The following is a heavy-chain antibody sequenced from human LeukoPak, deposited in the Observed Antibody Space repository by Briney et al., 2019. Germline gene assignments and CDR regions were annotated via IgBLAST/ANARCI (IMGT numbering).Heavy chain of an antibody. CDR2: IIPIFGTA. Sequence: ASVKVSCKASGGTFSSYAISWVRQAPGQGLEWMGGIIPIFGTANYAQKVRGRVTITADESTSTAYMELSSLRSEDTAVYYCARVYNWNDYWFDPWGQGTLVTVSS. CDR1: GGTFSSYA. J-gene: IGHJ5*02. D-gene: IGHD1-20*01. V-gene: IGHV1-69*13. CDR3: ARVYNWNDYWFDP.